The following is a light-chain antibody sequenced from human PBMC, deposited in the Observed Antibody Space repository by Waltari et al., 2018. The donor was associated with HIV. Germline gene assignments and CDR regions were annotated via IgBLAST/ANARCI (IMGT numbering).Light chain of an antibody. CDR3: ATWDDTPTGHVL. V-gene: IGLV1-44*01. Sequence: QSVLAQPPSVSGTPGQRVTISCSGTTSNIGTNVVNWYQQLPGTPPKLLISSNIQRPSGVLDRCSGCKSGTSASLAINGLQSEDEADYYCATWDDTPTGHVLFGGGTKVTVL. J-gene: IGLJ2*01. CDR1: TSNIGTNV. CDR2: SNI.